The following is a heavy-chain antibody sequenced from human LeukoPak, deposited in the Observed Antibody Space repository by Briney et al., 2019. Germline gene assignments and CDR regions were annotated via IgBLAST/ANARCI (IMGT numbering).Heavy chain of an antibody. J-gene: IGHJ5*02. V-gene: IGHV3-48*04. CDR2: ISNSGSTI. CDR1: GFTFSSYS. CDR3: ARDRGRGFDL. Sequence: GGSLRLSCAASGFTFSSYSMNWVRQAPGKGLEWVSYISNSGSTIYYADSVKGRFTISRDNAKNSLFLQMNSLRADDTAVYYCARDRGRGFDLWGQGTLVTVSS.